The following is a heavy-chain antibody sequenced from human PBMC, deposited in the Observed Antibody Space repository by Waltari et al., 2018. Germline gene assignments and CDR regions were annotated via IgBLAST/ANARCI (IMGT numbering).Heavy chain of an antibody. CDR2: VYYIGST. J-gene: IGHJ5*02. Sequence: QLQLQESGPRLVKPSETLSLTCTVSGGSINTNTYFWAWIRQPPGKGLEWIGSVYYIGSTDYNESRKSRVTISVDTSKNQFSLNLSSVTAADTAVYYCASQDAAAVAYWFDPWGQGTPVTVSS. CDR3: ASQDAAAVAYWFDP. CDR1: GGSINTNTYF. D-gene: IGHD2-15*01. V-gene: IGHV4-39*01.